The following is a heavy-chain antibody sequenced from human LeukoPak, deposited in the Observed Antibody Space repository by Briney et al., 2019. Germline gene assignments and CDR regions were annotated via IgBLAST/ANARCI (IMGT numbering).Heavy chain of an antibody. CDR2: ISSDGTHT. V-gene: IGHV3-74*01. J-gene: IGHJ4*02. Sequence: GGSLRLSCAASGFTFSSQLLHWVRQAPGKGLVWVSHISSDGTHTNYADPVRGRFTISRDNAKNTLYLRMKSLRDEDADLYYCARGPGRSGGYYVGDFWGQGTLVTVSS. CDR3: ARGPGRSGGYYVGDF. CDR1: GFTFSSQL. D-gene: IGHD1-26*01.